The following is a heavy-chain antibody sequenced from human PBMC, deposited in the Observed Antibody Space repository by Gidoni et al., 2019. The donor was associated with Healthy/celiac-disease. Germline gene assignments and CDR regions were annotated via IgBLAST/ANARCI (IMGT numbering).Heavy chain of an antibody. CDR1: GGSFSGYY. V-gene: IGHV4-34*01. Sequence: QVQLQQWGAGLLKPSETLSLTCAVYGGSFSGYYWSWIRQPPGKGLEWIGEINHSGSTNYNPSLKSRVTISVDTSKNQFSLKLSSVTAADTAVYYCATGRVSYGSGSPIDYWGQGTLVTVSS. CDR2: INHSGST. CDR3: ATGRVSYGSGSPIDY. J-gene: IGHJ4*02. D-gene: IGHD3-10*01.